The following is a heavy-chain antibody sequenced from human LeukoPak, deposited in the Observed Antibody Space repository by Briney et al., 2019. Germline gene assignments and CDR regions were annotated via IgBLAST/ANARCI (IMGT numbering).Heavy chain of an antibody. V-gene: IGHV3-21*01. Sequence: GGSLRLSCAASGFTFNIYSMNWVRQAPGKGLEWVPSISSTSSHKYYADSVKGRFTVSRDNAKNSLYLQMTSLRAEDTAVYYCAREFADSWGQGTLVIVSS. J-gene: IGHJ4*02. CDR2: ISSTSSHK. CDR3: AREFADS. CDR1: GFTFNIYS.